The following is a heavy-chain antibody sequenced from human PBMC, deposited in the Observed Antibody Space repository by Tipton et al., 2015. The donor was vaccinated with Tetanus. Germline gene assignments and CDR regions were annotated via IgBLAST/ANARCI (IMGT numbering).Heavy chain of an antibody. J-gene: IGHJ4*02. CDR1: GDSISSFY. CDR3: ARGWGSSWYCFDY. V-gene: IGHV4-4*07. D-gene: IGHD6-13*01. CDR2: IYTSGST. Sequence: LRLSCSVSGDSISSFYWTWIRQPAGKGLEWIGRIYTSGSTNYNPSLKSRVIMSVDTSRRQFSLKLNSVTAADTAVYYCARGWGSSWYCFDYWGQGILVTVSS.